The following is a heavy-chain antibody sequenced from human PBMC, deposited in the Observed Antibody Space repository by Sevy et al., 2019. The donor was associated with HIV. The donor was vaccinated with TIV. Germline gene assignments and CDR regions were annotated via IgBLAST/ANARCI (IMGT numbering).Heavy chain of an antibody. CDR1: GFTFNSSA. D-gene: IGHD4-17*01. Sequence: GGSLRLSCSASGFTFNSSAMHWVRQAPGKGLEYISAISSNGGSTYYADSVKGRFSISRDNSKNTLYLQMSSLRAGDTAIAYCVKDHSLGLCLTTLGYFDYWGQGTLVTVSS. J-gene: IGHJ4*02. V-gene: IGHV3-64D*06. CDR3: VKDHSLGLCLTTLGYFDY. CDR2: ISSNGGST.